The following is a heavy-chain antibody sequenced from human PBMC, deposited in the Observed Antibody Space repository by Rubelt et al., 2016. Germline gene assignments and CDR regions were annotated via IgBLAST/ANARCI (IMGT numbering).Heavy chain of an antibody. CDR1: GYTLTELS. CDR2: FDPEDGET. Sequence: QVQLVQTGAEVKKPGASVKVSCKVSGYTLTELSMHWVRPAPGKGLEWMGGFDPEDGETSYAQKVQGSVTMTEDTSTDTAYMELRSRRSEETALYYCATFDGSGYYVFDYWGQGTLVTVSS. V-gene: IGHV1-24*01. D-gene: IGHD3-22*01. CDR3: ATFDGSGYYVFDY. J-gene: IGHJ4*02.